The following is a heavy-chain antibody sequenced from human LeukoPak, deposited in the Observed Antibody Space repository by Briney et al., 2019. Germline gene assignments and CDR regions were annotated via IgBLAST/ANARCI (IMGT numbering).Heavy chain of an antibody. J-gene: IGHJ3*02. CDR1: GFTFSSYA. D-gene: IGHD3-22*01. Sequence: GGSLRLSCAASGFTFSSYAISWVRQAPGKGLEWVSAISGSGGSTYYADSVKGRFTISRDNSKNTLYLQMNSLRAEDTAVYYCAKVDTMVVVYDAFDIWGQGTMVTVSS. V-gene: IGHV3-23*01. CDR3: AKVDTMVVVYDAFDI. CDR2: ISGSGGST.